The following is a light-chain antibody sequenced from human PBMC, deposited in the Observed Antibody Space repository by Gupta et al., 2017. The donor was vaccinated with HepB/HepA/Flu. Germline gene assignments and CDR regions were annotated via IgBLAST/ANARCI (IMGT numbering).Light chain of an antibody. CDR3: HTWDSNTRV. Sequence: QPVLTPSSSASASLGSSVKLTCTLSSGHSGYIIAWHQQQPGKAPRYLMKVERGGNYNMGSGVPDRFSVSSSGADRYLTIANLQSEDDAYYYCHTWDSNTRVFGGGTKLTVL. CDR1: SGHSGYI. V-gene: IGLV4-60*03. CDR2: VERGGNY. J-gene: IGLJ3*02.